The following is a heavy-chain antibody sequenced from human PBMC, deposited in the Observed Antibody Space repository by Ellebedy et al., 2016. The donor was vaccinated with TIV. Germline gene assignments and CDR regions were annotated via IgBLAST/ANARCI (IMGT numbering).Heavy chain of an antibody. V-gene: IGHV5-51*01. CDR2: IYPGDSDT. Sequence: GESLKISCQGLGYTFSNHWIVWVRQMPGKGLEWMGIIYPGDSDTRYSPSFQGQVTISVDKSMRTAYLQWGSLKASDTAIYYCARNYGSSADDAFGVWGQGAVVTVSS. CDR3: ARNYGSSADDAFGV. J-gene: IGHJ3*01. CDR1: GYTFSNHW. D-gene: IGHD3-22*01.